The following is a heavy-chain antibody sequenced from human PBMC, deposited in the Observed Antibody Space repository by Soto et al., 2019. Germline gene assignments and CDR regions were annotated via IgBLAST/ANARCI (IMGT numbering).Heavy chain of an antibody. V-gene: IGHV4-30-2*01. CDR2: INHSGST. J-gene: IGHJ4*02. D-gene: IGHD2-8*02. CDR1: GGSISSGDYS. CDR3: ARDKITGFFDY. Sequence: SETLSLTCAVSGGSISSGDYSWSWIRQPPGKGLEWIGEINHSGSTNYNPSLKSRVTISVDTSKNRFSLKLTSVTAADTAVYYCARDKITGFFDYWGQGTLVTVSS.